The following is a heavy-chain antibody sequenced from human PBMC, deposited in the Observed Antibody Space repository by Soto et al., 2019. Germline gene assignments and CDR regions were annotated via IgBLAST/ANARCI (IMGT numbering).Heavy chain of an antibody. Sequence: QVQLVQSGAEVKKPGSSVKVSCQASGGSLSNYGIRWVRQAHVQGLERMGAIIPVFSTPNSAQKFQDRVTITAAESTTTVYMEVRSLTSEDTAVYYCARGDASKIVVTTYYAMGVCGQGTTLTVSS. CDR2: IIPVFSTP. V-gene: IGHV1-69*12. CDR3: ARGDASKIVVTTYYAMGV. D-gene: IGHD4-17*01. J-gene: IGHJ6*01. CDR1: GGSLSNYG.